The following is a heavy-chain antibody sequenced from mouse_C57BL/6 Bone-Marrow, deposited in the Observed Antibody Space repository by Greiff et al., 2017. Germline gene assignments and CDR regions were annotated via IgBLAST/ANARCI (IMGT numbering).Heavy chain of an antibody. V-gene: IGHV14-4*01. CDR3: TRDDCYPWFAY. J-gene: IGHJ3*01. Sequence: EVQLVESGAELVRPGASVKLSCTASGFNINDYSMHWVKQRPEQGLEWIGWVYPENGDTEYASKFQGKATITADTSSNTAYLQLSSVTSEDTAVYCRTRDDCYPWFAYWGQGTMVTVSA. CDR1: GFNINDYS. D-gene: IGHD2-3*01. CDR2: VYPENGDT.